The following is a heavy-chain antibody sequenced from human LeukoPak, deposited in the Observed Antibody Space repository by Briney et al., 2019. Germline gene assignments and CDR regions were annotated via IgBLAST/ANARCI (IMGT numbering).Heavy chain of an antibody. D-gene: IGHD3-3*01. J-gene: IGHJ4*02. CDR3: ARGYYDFWSGYSH. V-gene: IGHV1-18*04. CDR2: ISAYNGNT. Sequence: ASVKVSCKASGYTFTGYYMHWVRQAPGQGLEWMGWISAYNGNTNYAQKLQGRVTMTTDTSTSTAYMELRSLRSDDTAVYYCARGYYDFWSGYSHWGQGTLVTASS. CDR1: GYTFTGYY.